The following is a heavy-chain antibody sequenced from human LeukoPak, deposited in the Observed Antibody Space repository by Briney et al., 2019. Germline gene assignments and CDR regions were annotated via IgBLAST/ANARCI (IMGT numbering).Heavy chain of an antibody. CDR3: ARDLGSYVDC. CDR1: GFTVSSNY. CDR2: IYRDDRT. Sequence: GGSLRLSCAASGFTVSSNYMSWVRKAPGKGLGWVSVIYRDDRTYYADYVKDRFTISGDSSKTTLYLQMNSLRAEDTAVYYCARDLGSYVDCWGQGTLVTVSS. V-gene: IGHV3-66*01. J-gene: IGHJ4*02.